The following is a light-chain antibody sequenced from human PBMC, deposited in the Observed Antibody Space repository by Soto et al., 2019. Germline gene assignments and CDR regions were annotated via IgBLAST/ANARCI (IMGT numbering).Light chain of an antibody. V-gene: IGLV2-14*01. J-gene: IGLJ3*02. CDR2: EVS. Sequence: QSVLTQPASVSGSPGQSITISCTGTSSDVGGYNHVSWYQQHPGKAPKLIIYEVSNRPSGVSNRFSGSKSGNTASLSISGLQAEDESEYYCSSYTTRSNWVFGGGTQLTVL. CDR3: SSYTTRSNWV. CDR1: SSDVGGYNH.